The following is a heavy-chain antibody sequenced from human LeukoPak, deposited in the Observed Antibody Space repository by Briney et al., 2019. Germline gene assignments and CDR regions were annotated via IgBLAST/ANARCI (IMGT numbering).Heavy chain of an antibody. Sequence: PGGSLRLSCAASGFTFSSYGMHWVRQAPGKGLEWVSSISSESAHVLYAEPVKGRFTISRDNAENLVYLHMNSLRAEDTAVYYCARFETVAATPFEYWGQGTLVTVSS. CDR1: GFTFSSYG. CDR2: ISSESAHV. D-gene: IGHD6-19*01. CDR3: ARFETVAATPFEY. J-gene: IGHJ4*02. V-gene: IGHV3-21*06.